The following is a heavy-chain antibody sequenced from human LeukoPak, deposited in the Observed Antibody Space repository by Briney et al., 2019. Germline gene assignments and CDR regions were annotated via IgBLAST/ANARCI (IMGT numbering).Heavy chain of an antibody. CDR3: AKLSTMVRGGSFDY. D-gene: IGHD3-10*01. CDR2: ISGSGGST. Sequence: GGSLRLSSAASGFTFSSYAMSWVRQAPGKGLEWVSAISGSGGSTYYADSVKGRFTISRDNSKNTLYLQMNSLRAEDTAVYYCAKLSTMVRGGSFDYWGQGTLVTVSS. V-gene: IGHV3-23*01. J-gene: IGHJ4*02. CDR1: GFTFSSYA.